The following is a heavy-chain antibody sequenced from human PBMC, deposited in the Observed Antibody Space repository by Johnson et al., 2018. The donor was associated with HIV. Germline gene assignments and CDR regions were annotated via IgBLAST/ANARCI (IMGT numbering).Heavy chain of an antibody. Sequence: QVQLVESGGGLIQPGGSLRLSCEASGFTFSSYAMHWVRQAPGKGLEWVGVIAFDGSNTYYADSVKGRFTISRDNPKNTLFLQMNSLRAEDTAVYYCARRSIRSDGFDIWGQGTMVTVSS. J-gene: IGHJ3*02. CDR2: IAFDGSNT. V-gene: IGHV3-30*04. CDR3: ARRSIRSDGFDI. CDR1: GFTFSSYA. D-gene: IGHD4-11*01.